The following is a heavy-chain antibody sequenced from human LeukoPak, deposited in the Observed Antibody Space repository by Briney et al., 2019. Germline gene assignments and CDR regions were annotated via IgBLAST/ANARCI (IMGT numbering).Heavy chain of an antibody. V-gene: IGHV3-9*01. CDR1: GFTFDDYA. CDR2: ISWNSGSI. CDR3: AKAYYGSGSYYEGPTPFDY. J-gene: IGHJ4*02. Sequence: GRSLRLSCAASGFTFDDYAMHWVRQAPGKGLEWVSGISWNSGSIGYADSVKGRFTISRDNAKNSLYLQMNSLRAEDTALYYCAKAYYGSGSYYEGPTPFDYWGRGTLVTVSS. D-gene: IGHD3-10*01.